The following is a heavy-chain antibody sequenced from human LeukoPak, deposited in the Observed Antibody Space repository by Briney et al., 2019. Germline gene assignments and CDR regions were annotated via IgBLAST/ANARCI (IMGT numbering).Heavy chain of an antibody. CDR3: ARGPVRLARPYDY. Sequence: SETLSLTCTVQGGSLSGAHWTWIRQPPGKGQEWIGEINHKGSTNYDPSFKSRVTMSADTPKNQFSLNLTSVPAADTALYYCARGPVRLARPYDYWGQGTLVTVSS. CDR1: GGSLSGAH. CDR2: INHKGST. V-gene: IGHV4-34*01. J-gene: IGHJ4*02. D-gene: IGHD3-9*01.